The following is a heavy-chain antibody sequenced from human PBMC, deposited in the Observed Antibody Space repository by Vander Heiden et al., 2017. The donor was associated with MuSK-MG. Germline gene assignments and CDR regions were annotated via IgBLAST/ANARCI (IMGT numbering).Heavy chain of an antibody. CDR3: AALKWPADY. CDR1: GGSISSSSYY. J-gene: IGHJ4*02. CDR2: IYYSGST. D-gene: IGHD5-12*01. V-gene: IGHV4-39*01. Sequence: QLQLQESGPGLVKPSETLSLTCTVSGGSISSSSYYWGWIRQPPGKGLEWIGSIYYSGSTDDNPSLKSRVTISVDTSKNQFSMKMSSVTAADTAVYDCAALKWPADYWGQGTLVTVSS.